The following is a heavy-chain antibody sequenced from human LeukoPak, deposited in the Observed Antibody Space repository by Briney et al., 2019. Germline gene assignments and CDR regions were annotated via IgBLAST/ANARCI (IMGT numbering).Heavy chain of an antibody. D-gene: IGHD6-19*01. J-gene: IGHJ3*02. CDR1: GYTFTGYY. Sequence: GASVKVSCKASGYTFTGYYMHWVRQAPGRGLEWMGWINPNSGDTNYSQKFQGRVSMTRDTSINTAYMELSRLTSDDTAVYYCARDLYSSGWTDAFDIWGQGTMVTVSS. CDR3: ARDLYSSGWTDAFDI. V-gene: IGHV1-2*02. CDR2: INPNSGDT.